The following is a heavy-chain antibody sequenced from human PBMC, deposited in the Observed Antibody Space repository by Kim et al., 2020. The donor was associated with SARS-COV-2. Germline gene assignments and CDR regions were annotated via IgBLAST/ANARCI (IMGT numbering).Heavy chain of an antibody. D-gene: IGHD5-12*01. Sequence: GGSLRLSCAASGFTFSSYSMNWVRQAPGKGLEWVSSISSSSSYIYYADSVKGRFTISRDNAKNSLYLQMNSLRAEDTAVYYCARVSESGYDWGQSSGWLLYYYYGMDVWGQGTTVTVSS. CDR1: GFTFSSYS. CDR2: ISSSSSYI. CDR3: ARVSESGYDWGQSSGWLLYYYYGMDV. J-gene: IGHJ6*02. V-gene: IGHV3-21*01.